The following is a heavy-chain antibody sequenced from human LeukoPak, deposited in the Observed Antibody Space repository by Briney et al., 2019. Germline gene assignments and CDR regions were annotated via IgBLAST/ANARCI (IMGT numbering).Heavy chain of an antibody. V-gene: IGHV1-18*01. D-gene: IGHD5-12*01. CDR1: GYTFTSYG. Sequence: GASVKVSCKASGYTFTSYGISWVRQAPGQGLEWMGWISAYNGHTNYAQKLQGRVTMTTDTSTSTAYMELRSLRSDDTAVYYCARETGYDTGSYYFDYWGQGTLVTVSS. CDR2: ISAYNGHT. J-gene: IGHJ4*02. CDR3: ARETGYDTGSYYFDY.